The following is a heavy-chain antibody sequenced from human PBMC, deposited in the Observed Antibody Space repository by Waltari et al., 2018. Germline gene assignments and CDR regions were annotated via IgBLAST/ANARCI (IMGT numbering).Heavy chain of an antibody. Sequence: QAQLVQSGAEVKKPGASVKVSCKASGYTFTSHDINWLPQATGQGLGWMGWMNLNSGKTGYAQKFQGRVTITRNTSISTAYMELSSLRSEDTAVYYCARGYQQLVQSFDPWGQGTLVTVSS. CDR2: MNLNSGKT. CDR1: GYTFTSHD. D-gene: IGHD6-13*01. J-gene: IGHJ5*02. V-gene: IGHV1-8*03. CDR3: ARGYQQLVQSFDP.